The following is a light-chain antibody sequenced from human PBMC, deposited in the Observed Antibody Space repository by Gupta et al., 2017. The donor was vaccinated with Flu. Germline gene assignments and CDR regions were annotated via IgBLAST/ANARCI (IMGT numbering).Light chain of an antibody. CDR2: GNS. Sequence: QSVLTHPPPVSRAPGHTVPISCTGSSTNIGADYDVHWYQQLPGTAPKLLIYGNSNRPSGVPDRFSGSKSGTSASLAITGLQAEDEADYYCQSYDSSLSAVVFGGGTKLTVL. J-gene: IGLJ3*02. CDR3: QSYDSSLSAVV. V-gene: IGLV1-40*01. CDR1: STNIGADYD.